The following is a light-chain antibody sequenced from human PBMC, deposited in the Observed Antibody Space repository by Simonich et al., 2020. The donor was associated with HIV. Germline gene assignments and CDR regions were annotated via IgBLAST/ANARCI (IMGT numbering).Light chain of an antibody. V-gene: IGKV1-9*01. CDR3: QQLSSHPT. CDR1: QDISIY. CDR2: AAS. J-gene: IGKJ2*01. Sequence: IQLTQSPSFLSASVGDRVTIPCRASQDISIYLAWYQQKPGKAPKLLIYAASTVQRGVPSRFSGSGSGTEFTLTISSLQPEDFTTYYCQQLSSHPTFGQGTKLEIK.